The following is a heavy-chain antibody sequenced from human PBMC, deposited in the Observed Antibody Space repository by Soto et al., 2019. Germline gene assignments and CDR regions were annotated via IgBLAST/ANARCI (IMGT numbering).Heavy chain of an antibody. V-gene: IGHV3-9*01. CDR3: AKSPNLWYYYGMDV. CDR1: GFTFDDYA. J-gene: IGHJ6*02. D-gene: IGHD3-10*01. Sequence: EVQLVESGGGLVQPGRSLRLSCAASGFTFDDYAMHWVRQAPGKGLEWVSGISWNSDSIGYADSVKGRFTISRDNAKNSLYLQMNSLRAEDTALYYCAKSPNLWYYYGMDVWGQGTTVTVSS. CDR2: ISWNSDSI.